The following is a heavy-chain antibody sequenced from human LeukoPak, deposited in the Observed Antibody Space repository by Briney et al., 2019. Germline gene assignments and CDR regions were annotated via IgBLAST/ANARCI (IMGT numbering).Heavy chain of an antibody. CDR2: IYYSGST. CDR3: AREGSVDDAFDI. V-gene: IGHV4-30-4*01. D-gene: IGHD5-12*01. CDR1: GGSISSGDYY. J-gene: IGHJ3*02. Sequence: PSETLSLTCAVSGGSISSGDYYWSWIRQPPGKGLEWIGYIYYSGSTYYNPSLKSRVTISVDTSKNQFSLKLSSVTAADTAVYYCAREGSVDDAFDIWGQGTMVTVSS.